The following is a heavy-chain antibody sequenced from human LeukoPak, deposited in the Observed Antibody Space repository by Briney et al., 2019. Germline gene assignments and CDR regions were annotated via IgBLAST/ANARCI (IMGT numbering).Heavy chain of an antibody. J-gene: IGHJ4*02. CDR1: GFTFSSYW. D-gene: IGHD3-10*01. V-gene: IGHV3-74*01. CDR3: ARSQSITMVRGVV. Sequence: PGGSLRLSCAASGFTFSSYWMHWVRQAPGKGLVWVSRINSDGSSTSYADSVKGRFTISRDNAKNTLYLQMNSLRAEDTAVYYCARSQSITMVRGVVWGQGTLVTVSS. CDR2: INSDGSST.